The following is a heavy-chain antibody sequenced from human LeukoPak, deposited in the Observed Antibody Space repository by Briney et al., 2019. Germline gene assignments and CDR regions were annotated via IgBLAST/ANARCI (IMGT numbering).Heavy chain of an antibody. V-gene: IGHV4-59*08. D-gene: IGHD3-10*01. CDR3: ARHIGRVLPFDY. CDR2: IYYSGSA. Sequence: PSETLSLTCTVSGDSISRYYWSWIRQPPGNGPEWIGHIYYSGSANYNPSLKSRVTISIDTSKNQFSLKLSSVTATDTAMYYCARHIGRVLPFDYWGQGTLVTVSS. CDR1: GDSISRYY. J-gene: IGHJ4*02.